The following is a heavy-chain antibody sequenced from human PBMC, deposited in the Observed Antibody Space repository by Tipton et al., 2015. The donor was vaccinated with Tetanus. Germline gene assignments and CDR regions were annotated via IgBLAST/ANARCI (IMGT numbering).Heavy chain of an antibody. CDR2: IYYSGST. CDR3: ARLGFVATYFDS. D-gene: IGHD3-10*01. CDR1: GGSISSSSYY. Sequence: TLSLTCIVSGGSISSSSYYWGWIRQPPGKGLEWIGSIYYSGSTYYNPSLKSRVTISVDTSNNQFSLKLSSVTAADTAMYYCARLGFVATYFDSWGQGTLVTVSS. J-gene: IGHJ4*02. V-gene: IGHV4-39*01.